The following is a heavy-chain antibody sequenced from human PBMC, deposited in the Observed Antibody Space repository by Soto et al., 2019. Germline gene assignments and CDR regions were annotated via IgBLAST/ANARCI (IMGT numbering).Heavy chain of an antibody. D-gene: IGHD6-19*01. CDR1: GFTFSSYA. V-gene: IGHV3-23*01. CDR2: ISGSGGST. CDR3: AKGYLTVRTLGIAVAGDPPYDY. J-gene: IGHJ4*02. Sequence: GGSLRLSCAASGFTFSSYAMSWVRQAPGKGLEWVSAISGSGGSTYYADSVKGRFTISRDNSKNTLYLQMNSLRAEDTAVYYCAKGYLTVRTLGIAVAGDPPYDYWGQGTLVTVSS.